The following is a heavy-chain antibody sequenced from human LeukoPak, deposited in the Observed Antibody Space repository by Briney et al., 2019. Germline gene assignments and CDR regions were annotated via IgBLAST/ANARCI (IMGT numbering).Heavy chain of an antibody. Sequence: GASVKVSCKASGGTFSSYAISWVRQAPGQGLEWMGGIIPIFGTANYAQKFQGRVTITADESTSTAYMELSSLRSEDTAVYYCATGHKYYYDSSGYPKPHAYWGQGTLVTVSS. CDR2: IIPIFGTA. CDR1: GGTFSSYA. CDR3: ATGHKYYYDSSGYPKPHAY. V-gene: IGHV1-69*13. D-gene: IGHD3-22*01. J-gene: IGHJ4*02.